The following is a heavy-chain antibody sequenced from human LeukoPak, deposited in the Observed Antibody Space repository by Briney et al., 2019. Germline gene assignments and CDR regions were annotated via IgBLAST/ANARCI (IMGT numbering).Heavy chain of an antibody. J-gene: IGHJ4*02. Sequence: GESLKISCKGSGYSFTSYWIAWVRQMPGKGLEWMGIIYPGDSESRYSPSFQGQVTISADKSISTAYLQWSSLKASDTAMYYCSRLAQSGSYFDYWGQGTLVTVSS. CDR3: SRLAQSGSYFDY. V-gene: IGHV5-51*01. D-gene: IGHD1-26*01. CDR2: IYPGDSES. CDR1: GYSFTSYW.